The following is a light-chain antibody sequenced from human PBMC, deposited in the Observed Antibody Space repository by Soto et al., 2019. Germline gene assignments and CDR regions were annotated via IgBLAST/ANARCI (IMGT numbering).Light chain of an antibody. Sequence: DIQMTQSPSTLSASVGDSVSINCRASQSISAWLAWYQQKPGKAPKILIYKASSLESGVPSRFSGSGSGTAFTLTISSLQPDDFATYYCQPYSGYSTWKLVQGTKV. J-gene: IGKJ1*01. CDR1: QSISAW. CDR3: QPYSGYSTWK. V-gene: IGKV1-5*03. CDR2: KAS.